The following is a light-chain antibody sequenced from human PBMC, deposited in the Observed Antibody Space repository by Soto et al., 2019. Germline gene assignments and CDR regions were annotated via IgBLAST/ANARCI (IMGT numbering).Light chain of an antibody. CDR3: QQRSNWPLT. V-gene: IGKV3-11*01. J-gene: IGKJ4*01. CDR2: DAS. CDR1: QSVSSY. Sequence: EILLTQSPATLSLSPGERATLSCRASQSVSSYLAWYQQKPGQAPRLLIYDASNRATGIPARFSGSGSGTDFTLTISSLEPEDFAVYYCQQRSNWPLTFVGGTKVEIK.